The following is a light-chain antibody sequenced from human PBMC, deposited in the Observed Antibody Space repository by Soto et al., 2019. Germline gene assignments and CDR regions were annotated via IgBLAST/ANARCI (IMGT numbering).Light chain of an antibody. Sequence: QSALTQPTSVSGSLGQSITLSCTGTSSDVGGYKFVSWYQQHPGKAPKLMIYEVSYRPSGVSYRFSGSKSGNTASLTISGLQAADEADYYCSSYTSGDTVIFGGGTKLTVL. CDR1: SSDVGGYKF. CDR2: EVS. J-gene: IGLJ2*01. V-gene: IGLV2-14*03. CDR3: SSYTSGDTVI.